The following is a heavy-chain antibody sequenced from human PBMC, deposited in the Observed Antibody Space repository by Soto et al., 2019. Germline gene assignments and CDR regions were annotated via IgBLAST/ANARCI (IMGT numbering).Heavy chain of an antibody. CDR2: ISNNGGRT. CDR3: AKGVKVYADFDY. Sequence: PGGSLRLSCAASGFTFSTYAMAWIRQAPGKGLEWVSGISNNGGRTYYAASVKGRFTISRDNSKNTLYLQMNSLRAEDTAVYYCAKGVKVYADFDYWGQGTLVTVSS. J-gene: IGHJ4*02. CDR1: GFTFSTYA. D-gene: IGHD2-8*01. V-gene: IGHV3-23*01.